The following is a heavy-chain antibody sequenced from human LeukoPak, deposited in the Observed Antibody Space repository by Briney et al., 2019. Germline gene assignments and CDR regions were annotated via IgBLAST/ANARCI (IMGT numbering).Heavy chain of an antibody. V-gene: IGHV3-33*01. CDR2: IWYDGSKK. CDR3: ARDLMVRGVMPYYYYGMDV. CDR1: GYTFSSYG. D-gene: IGHD3-10*01. J-gene: IGHJ6*02. Sequence: GGSLRLSCAASGYTFSSYGMHWVGQAPGKGLEWVAVIWYDGSKKYYADSVKGRFTISRDNSKNTLYLQMNSLRAEDTAVYYCARDLMVRGVMPYYYYGMDVWGQGTTVTVSS.